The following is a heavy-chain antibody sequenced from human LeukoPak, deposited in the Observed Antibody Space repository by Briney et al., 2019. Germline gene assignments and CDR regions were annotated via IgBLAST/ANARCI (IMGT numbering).Heavy chain of an antibody. D-gene: IGHD6-25*01. CDR2: IYYSGST. Sequence: SETLSLTCTVSGGSISSHYWSWIRQPPGKGLEWIGYIYYSGSTNYNPSLKSRVTISVDTSKNQFSPKLTPVTAADTAVYFCAKADYYYYGMDVWGQGTTVTVSS. V-gene: IGHV4-59*08. CDR1: GGSISSHY. CDR3: AKADYYYYGMDV. J-gene: IGHJ6*02.